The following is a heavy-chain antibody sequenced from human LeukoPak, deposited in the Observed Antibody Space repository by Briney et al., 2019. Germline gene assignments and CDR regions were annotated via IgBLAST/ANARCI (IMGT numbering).Heavy chain of an antibody. CDR1: GFTFRSYS. CDR3: ARDYASDY. D-gene: IGHD3-10*01. J-gene: IGHJ4*02. V-gene: IGHV3-48*04. CDR2: ITSGSSPI. Sequence: GGSLRLSCAASGFTFRSYSMNWVRQAPGKGLEWVSYITSGSSPIYYADSVKGRFTISRDNAKNSLYLQMSSLGAEDTAVYYCARDYASDYWGQGTLVTVSS.